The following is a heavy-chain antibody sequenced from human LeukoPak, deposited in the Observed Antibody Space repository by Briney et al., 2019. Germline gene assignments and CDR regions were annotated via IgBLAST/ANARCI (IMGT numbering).Heavy chain of an antibody. Sequence: SETLSLTCTVSGGSISSGGYYWSWIRQHPGKGLEWIGYIYYSGSTYYNPPLKSRVTISVDTSKNQFSLKLSSVTAADTGVYYCARAYYYDSSGYYYRYWGQGTLVTVSS. D-gene: IGHD3-22*01. J-gene: IGHJ4*02. CDR3: ARAYYYDSSGYYYRY. CDR2: IYYSGST. CDR1: GGSISSGGYY. V-gene: IGHV4-31*03.